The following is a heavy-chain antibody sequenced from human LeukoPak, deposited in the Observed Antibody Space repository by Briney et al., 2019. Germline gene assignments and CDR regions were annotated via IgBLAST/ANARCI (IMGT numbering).Heavy chain of an antibody. CDR3: ASQYSSSSSHDY. CDR1: GFTFSDYY. J-gene: IGHJ4*02. CDR2: ISSSGSTI. D-gene: IGHD6-6*01. V-gene: IGHV3-11*04. Sequence: GGSLRLSCAASGFTFSDYYMSWIRQAPGKGLEWVSYISSSGSTIYYADSVKGRFTTSRDNAKNSLYLQMNSLRAEDTAVYYCASQYSSSSSHDYWGQGTLVTVSS.